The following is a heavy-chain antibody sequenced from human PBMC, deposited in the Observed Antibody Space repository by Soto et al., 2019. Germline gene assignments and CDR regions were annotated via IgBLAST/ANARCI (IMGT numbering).Heavy chain of an antibody. CDR1: GYTFINYY. D-gene: IGHD2-21*01. CDR2: INPMSGAT. Sequence: QAHLVQSGAEVREPGASVKVSCRTSGYTFINYYIHWVRQAPGHGLEWMAIINPMSGATNYAQKFQGRITVTMDTSTTTVYMEVSSLTSEDTAVYYCARDLAAGDLWGQGTLVTVSS. J-gene: IGHJ4*02. V-gene: IGHV1-46*01. CDR3: ARDLAAGDL.